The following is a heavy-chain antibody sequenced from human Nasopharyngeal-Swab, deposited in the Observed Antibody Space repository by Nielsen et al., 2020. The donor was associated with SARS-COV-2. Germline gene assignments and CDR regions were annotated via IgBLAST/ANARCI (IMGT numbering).Heavy chain of an antibody. D-gene: IGHD2-15*01. Sequence: GGSLRLSCAASGFTFEDYTMHWVRQVPGKGLEWVSLINWDGDITYYADSVKGRFTVSRDNNKNSLYLEMHSLKTGDTALYYCARDSRRGVVVAAEFYFDYWGQGTLVTVSS. V-gene: IGHV3-43*01. CDR1: GFTFEDYT. CDR3: ARDSRRGVVVAAEFYFDY. J-gene: IGHJ4*02. CDR2: INWDGDIT.